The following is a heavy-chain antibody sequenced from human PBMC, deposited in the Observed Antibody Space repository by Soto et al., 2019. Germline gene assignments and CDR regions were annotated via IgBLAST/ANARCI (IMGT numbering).Heavy chain of an antibody. V-gene: IGHV3-23*01. J-gene: IGHJ3*01. CDR1: GFIFNNYA. CDR3: VKRGRNWGAFDF. D-gene: IGHD7-27*01. Sequence: VQLLESGGDLVQPGGSLRLSCVASGFIFNNYAMSWVRQAPGKGLEWGSTIGGTDGDSDGVPWYEDSVKGRFTISRDSLANTLFLHMDNLRAEDSALYYCVKRGRNWGAFDFWGQGTTVVISS. CDR2: IGGTDGDSDGVP.